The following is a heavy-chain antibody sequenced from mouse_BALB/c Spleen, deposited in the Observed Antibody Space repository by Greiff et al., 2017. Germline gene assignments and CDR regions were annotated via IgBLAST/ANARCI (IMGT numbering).Heavy chain of an antibody. Sequence: QVQLQQPGAELVRPGASVKLSCKASGYSFTSYWMNWVKQRPGQGLEWIGMIHPSDSATRLNQKFKDKATLTVDKSSSTAYMQLSSQTSEDSAVYYCAREDYWGQGTTLTVSS. J-gene: IGHJ2*01. CDR2: IHPSDSAT. CDR3: AREDY. V-gene: IGHV1-61*01. CDR1: GYSFTSYW.